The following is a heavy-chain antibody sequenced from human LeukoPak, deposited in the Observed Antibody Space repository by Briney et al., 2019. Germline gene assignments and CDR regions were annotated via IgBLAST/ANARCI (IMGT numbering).Heavy chain of an antibody. Sequence: SETLSLTCAVYGGSFSGYYWSWIRQPPGKGLEWIGYIYYSGSTNYNPSLKSRVTISVDTSKNQFSLKLSSVTAADTAVYYCARRYSYGDAFDIWGQGTMVTVSS. CDR1: GGSFSGYY. V-gene: IGHV4-59*08. J-gene: IGHJ3*02. CDR2: IYYSGST. CDR3: ARRYSYGDAFDI. D-gene: IGHD5-18*01.